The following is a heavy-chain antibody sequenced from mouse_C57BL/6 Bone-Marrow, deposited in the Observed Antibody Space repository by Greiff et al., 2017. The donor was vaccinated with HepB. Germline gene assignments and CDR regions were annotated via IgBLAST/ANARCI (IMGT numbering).Heavy chain of an antibody. Sequence: VQLQQSGPELVKPGASVKISCKASGYSFTGYYMNWVKQSPEKSLEWIGEINPSTGGTTYNQKFKAKATLTVDKSSSTAYMQLKSLTSEDSAVYYCARRDYYTPFAYWGQGTLVTVSA. CDR3: ARRDYYTPFAY. V-gene: IGHV1-42*01. D-gene: IGHD2-12*01. CDR2: INPSTGGT. J-gene: IGHJ3*01. CDR1: GYSFTGYY.